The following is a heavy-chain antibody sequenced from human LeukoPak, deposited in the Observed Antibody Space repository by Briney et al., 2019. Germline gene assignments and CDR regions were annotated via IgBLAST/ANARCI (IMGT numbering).Heavy chain of an antibody. CDR3: TAPPGGH. CDR2: IRSKAYGETT. D-gene: IGHD3-10*01. Sequence: GGSLRLSCTTSGFTFGDFAMSWLPQAPGKGLEWVSFIRSKAYGETTEYAASVKGRFTISRDDSKSIAYLQMGSLKTEDTAVYYCTAPPGGHWGQGTLVTVSS. J-gene: IGHJ4*02. V-gene: IGHV3-49*03. CDR1: GFTFGDFA.